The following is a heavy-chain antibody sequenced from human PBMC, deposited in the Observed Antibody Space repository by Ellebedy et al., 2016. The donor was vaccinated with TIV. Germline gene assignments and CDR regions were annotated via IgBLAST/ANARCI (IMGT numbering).Heavy chain of an antibody. J-gene: IGHJ6*02. Sequence: GGSLRLXXAASGFTFSGSAMHWVRQASGKGLEWVGRIRSKANSYATAYAASVKGRFTISRDDSKNTAYLQMNSLKTEDTAVYYCTRQVEMATITCYYYYGMDVWGQGTTVTVSS. CDR2: IRSKANSYAT. D-gene: IGHD5-24*01. CDR1: GFTFSGSA. V-gene: IGHV3-73*01. CDR3: TRQVEMATITCYYYYGMDV.